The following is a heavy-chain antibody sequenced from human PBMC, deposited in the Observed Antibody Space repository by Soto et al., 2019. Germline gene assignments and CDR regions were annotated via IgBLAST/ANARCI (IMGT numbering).Heavy chain of an antibody. J-gene: IGHJ4*02. Sequence: GQRLEWMGWINAGNGNTKYSQKFQGRVTITRDTSASTAYIELSSLRSEDTAVYYCARGRYSGYDLGVSLDYWGQGTLVTVSS. CDR3: ARGRYSGYDLGVSLDY. D-gene: IGHD5-12*01. V-gene: IGHV1-3*01. CDR2: INAGNGNT.